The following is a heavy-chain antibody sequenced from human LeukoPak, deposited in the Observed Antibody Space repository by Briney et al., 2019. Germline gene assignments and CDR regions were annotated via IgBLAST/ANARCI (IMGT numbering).Heavy chain of an antibody. J-gene: IGHJ3*02. CDR2: IKQDGSEK. CDR1: GFIFSNYW. D-gene: IGHD3-3*01. V-gene: IGHV3-7*01. CDR3: ARDTPGGDFWSGYLRSSAFDI. Sequence: GGSLRLSCAASGFIFSNYWMSWVRQAPGKGLEWVANIKQDGSEKYYVDSVKGRFTISRDNAKNSLYLQMNSLRAEDTAVYYCARDTPGGDFWSGYLRSSAFDIWGQGTMVTVSS.